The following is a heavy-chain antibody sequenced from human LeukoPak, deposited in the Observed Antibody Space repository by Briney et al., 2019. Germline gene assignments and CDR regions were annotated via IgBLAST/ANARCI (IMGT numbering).Heavy chain of an antibody. J-gene: IGHJ6*02. CDR1: GFTFSDYW. V-gene: IGHV3-7*03. D-gene: IGHD2-15*01. CDR2: INDGGSDK. CDR3: AKSVESYCSGGSCYGYYYYGMDV. Sequence: PGGSLRLSCAASGFTFSDYWMTWVRQAPGKGLEWVASINDGGSDKHYADSVKGRFTISRDNSKNTLYLQMNSLRAEDTAVYYCAKSVESYCSGGSCYGYYYYGMDVWGQGTTVTVSS.